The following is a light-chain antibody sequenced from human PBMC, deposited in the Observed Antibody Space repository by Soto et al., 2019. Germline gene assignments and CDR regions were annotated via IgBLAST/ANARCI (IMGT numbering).Light chain of an antibody. CDR2: EGS. CDR3: SSYTSSSTLV. V-gene: IGLV2-14*02. J-gene: IGLJ2*01. CDR1: SSDVGSYNL. Sequence: QSALTQPASVSGSPGQSITISCTGTSSDVGSYNLVSWYQQHPGKAPKLMIYEGSKRPSGVSNRFSGSKSGNTASLTIPGLQAEDEADYYCSSYTSSSTLVFGGGTKLTVL.